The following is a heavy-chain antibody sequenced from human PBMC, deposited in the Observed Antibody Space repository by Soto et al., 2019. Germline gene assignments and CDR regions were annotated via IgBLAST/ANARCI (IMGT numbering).Heavy chain of an antibody. Sequence: QVQLVESGGGAVQPGASLRLSCVASGFDFTYYAMHWVRQAPGKGLESVAVMSSDGSKIHHTDSVKGRFTISRDNSENTLYLQMNSQRKECTAVYFCAKDEGVGGTLGLFDYWGQGTLVSVSS. V-gene: IGHV3-30*18. CDR1: GFDFTYYA. CDR3: AKDEGVGGTLGLFDY. CDR2: MSSDGSKI. J-gene: IGHJ4*02. D-gene: IGHD1-26*01.